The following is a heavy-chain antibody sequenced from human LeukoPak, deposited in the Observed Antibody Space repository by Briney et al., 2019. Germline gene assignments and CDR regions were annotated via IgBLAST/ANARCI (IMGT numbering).Heavy chain of an antibody. CDR3: ARQLGYCAAGTCYFDS. J-gene: IGHJ4*01. CDR2: LSSGRSP. CDR1: GFAISTYA. Sequence: GGSLRLSCAASGFAISTYAMAWVRQAPGKGLEWISSLSSGRSPSYSDSLEGRLSMSSDNARNTLYLQMDNLRGEDTAMYYCARQLGYCAAGTCYFDSWGHGTQVTVSS. D-gene: IGHD2-8*02. V-gene: IGHV3-69-1*01.